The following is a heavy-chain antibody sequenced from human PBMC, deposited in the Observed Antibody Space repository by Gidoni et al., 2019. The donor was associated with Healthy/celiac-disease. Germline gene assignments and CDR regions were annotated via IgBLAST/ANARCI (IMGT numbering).Heavy chain of an antibody. Sequence: EVQLVESGGGLVQPGRSLRLSCAASGFTFDDYAMHWVRHAPGKGLEWVSGISWNSGSIGYADSVKGRFTISRDNAKNSLYLQMNSLRAEDTALYYCAKDVSSSSGIFDYWGQGTLVTVSS. V-gene: IGHV3-9*01. J-gene: IGHJ4*02. CDR3: AKDVSSSSGIFDY. D-gene: IGHD6-6*01. CDR2: ISWNSGSI. CDR1: GFTFDDYA.